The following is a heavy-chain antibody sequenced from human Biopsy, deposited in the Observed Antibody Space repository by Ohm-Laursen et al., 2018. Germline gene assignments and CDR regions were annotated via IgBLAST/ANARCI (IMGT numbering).Heavy chain of an antibody. CDR2: IIAVSGLV. J-gene: IGHJ4*02. CDR3: ATPFQYYDSWGGYPPFDH. Sequence: SVKVSCKVSGGTFSNYAISWVRQAPREGLEWMGGIIAVSGLVNYAPKFQGRVSITADKSTTTAYMELSNLKSEDTAVYYCATPFQYYDSWGGYPPFDHWGQGTLVTVSS. V-gene: IGHV1-69*10. CDR1: GGTFSNYA. D-gene: IGHD3-3*01.